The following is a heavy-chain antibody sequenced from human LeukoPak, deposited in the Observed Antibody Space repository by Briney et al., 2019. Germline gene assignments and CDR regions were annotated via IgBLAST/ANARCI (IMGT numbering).Heavy chain of an antibody. J-gene: IGHJ6*02. CDR2: ISYDGSNK. CDR3: ARDGLQLVGYYGMDV. Sequence: GRSLRLSCAASGFTFSSYAMHWVRQAPGKGLGWVAVISYDGSNKYYADSVKGRFTISRDNSKNTLYLQMNSLRAEDTAVYYCARDGLQLVGYYGMDVWGQGTTVTVSS. D-gene: IGHD6-6*01. CDR1: GFTFSSYA. V-gene: IGHV3-30-3*01.